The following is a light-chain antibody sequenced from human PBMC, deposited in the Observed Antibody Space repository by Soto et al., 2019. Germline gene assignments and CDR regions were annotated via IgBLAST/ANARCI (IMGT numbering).Light chain of an antibody. J-gene: IGLJ1*01. CDR3: SSYTSSSTL. CDR2: EVS. V-gene: IGLV2-14*01. Sequence: QSLLTPPAAVSVSPGQSITISCTGTSSDVGRYNYVSWYQQHPGKAPKLMIYEVSDRPSEISSRFSGSKSGNTASLTISGLQTEDEADYYCSSYTSSSTLFGTGTKVTVL. CDR1: SSDVGRYNY.